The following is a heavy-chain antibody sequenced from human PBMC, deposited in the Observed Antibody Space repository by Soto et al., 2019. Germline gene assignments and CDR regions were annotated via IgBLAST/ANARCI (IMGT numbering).Heavy chain of an antibody. CDR3: ARTNYYYGMDV. J-gene: IGHJ6*02. CDR1: GASVSSGGYF. V-gene: IGHV4-30-4*01. CDR2: IYSSGAT. Sequence: SETLSLTCSVSGASVSSGGYFWTWIRQLPGKGLEWIGYIYSSGATHYNPSLQSRVTISVDTSKNQFSLKLSSVTAADTAVYYCARTNYYYGMDVWGQGTTVTVSS.